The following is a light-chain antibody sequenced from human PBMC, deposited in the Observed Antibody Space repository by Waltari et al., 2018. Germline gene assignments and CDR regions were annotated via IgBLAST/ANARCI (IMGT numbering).Light chain of an antibody. CDR2: AAT. V-gene: IGKV1-17*01. Sequence: DIQMTQSPSSLSASVGDTVTITCRASQGIGNYLNWFQQKPGKAPKLLIYAATTLQSGVPSRFSGIGSGTEFTLTINSLQPEDFATYYCLQHNSYPLTFGGGTKVEIK. CDR1: QGIGNY. J-gene: IGKJ4*01. CDR3: LQHNSYPLT.